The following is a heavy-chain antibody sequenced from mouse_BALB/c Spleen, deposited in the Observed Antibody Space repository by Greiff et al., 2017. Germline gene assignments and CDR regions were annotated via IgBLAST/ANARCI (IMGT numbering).Heavy chain of an antibody. CDR1: GDSITSGY. J-gene: IGHJ1*01. D-gene: IGHD1-1*01. CDR3: ARLGYGSSYGYFDV. V-gene: IGHV3-8*02. Sequence: EVKLMESGPSLVKPSQTLSLTCSVTGDSITSGYWNWIRKFPGNKLEYMGYISYSGSTYYNPSLKSRISITRDTSKNQYYLQLNSVTTEDTATYYCARLGYGSSYGYFDVWGAGTTVTVSS. CDR2: ISYSGST.